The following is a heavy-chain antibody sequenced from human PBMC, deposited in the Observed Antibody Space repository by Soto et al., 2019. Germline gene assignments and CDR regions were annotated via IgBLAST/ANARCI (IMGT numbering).Heavy chain of an antibody. D-gene: IGHD6-19*01. CDR3: ARIRWLEQWLVDFDY. V-gene: IGHV1-18*01. J-gene: IGHJ4*02. Sequence: ASVKVSCKASGYTFTSYGISWVRQAPGQGLEWMGWISAYNGNTNYAQKLQGRVTMTTDTSTSTAYMELRSLRSDDTAVYYCARIRWLEQWLVDFDYWGQGTLVTVSS. CDR2: ISAYNGNT. CDR1: GYTFTSYG.